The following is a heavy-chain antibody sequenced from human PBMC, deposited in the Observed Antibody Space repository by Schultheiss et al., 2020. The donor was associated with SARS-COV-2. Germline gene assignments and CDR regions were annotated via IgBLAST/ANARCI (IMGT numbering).Heavy chain of an antibody. CDR2: IYYSGST. V-gene: IGHV4-59*12. CDR3: ARDHNGMDV. CDR1: GGSISSYY. J-gene: IGHJ6*02. Sequence: SETLSLTCTVSGGSISSYYWSWIRQPPGKGLEWIGYIYYSGSTYYNPSLKSRVTISVDRSKNQFSLKLSSVTAADTAVYYCARDHNGMDVWGQGTTVTVSS.